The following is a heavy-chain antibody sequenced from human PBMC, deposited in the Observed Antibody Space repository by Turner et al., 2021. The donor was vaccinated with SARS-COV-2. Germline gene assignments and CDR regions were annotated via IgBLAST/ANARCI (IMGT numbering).Heavy chain of an antibody. CDR1: GYTFTGYS. J-gene: IGHJ4*02. Sequence: GAEVKKPGASVKVSCKASGYTFTGYSMHWVRQGPGQGLEWMAWINPNSGGTNYAQKLQGRVTMTRDTSISTAYMELSRLISDDTAVYYCARDAGYCTSTSCYTSDYFDYWGQGTLVTVSS. CDR2: INPNSGGT. D-gene: IGHD2-2*02. CDR3: ARDAGYCTSTSCYTSDYFDY. V-gene: IGHV1-2*02.